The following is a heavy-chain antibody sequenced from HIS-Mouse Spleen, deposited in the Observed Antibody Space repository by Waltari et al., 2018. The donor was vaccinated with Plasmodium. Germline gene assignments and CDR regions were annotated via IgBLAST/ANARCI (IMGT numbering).Heavy chain of an antibody. CDR2: IYRGGST. J-gene: IGHJ3*02. CDR3: ARGMNSSSSACDI. D-gene: IGHD6-6*01. CDR1: GFTVSSNY. V-gene: IGHV3-53*01. Sequence: EVQLVESGGGLIQPGGSLRLSCAASGFTVSSNYMSWVSQAPGKGLEWVEVIYRGGSTYDAESVKCRFTISRDNSKNTMYLQMNSLGAEDTAVYYCARGMNSSSSACDIWGQETMVTVSS.